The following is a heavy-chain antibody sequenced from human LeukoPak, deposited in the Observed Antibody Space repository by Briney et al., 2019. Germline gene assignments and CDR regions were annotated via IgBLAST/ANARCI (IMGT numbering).Heavy chain of an antibody. CDR2: IYHSGST. D-gene: IGHD3-22*01. CDR3: ARGPIAYYDSSGYYPFDY. V-gene: IGHV4-30-2*01. Sequence: SETLSLTCTVSGASISSGNYSWSWIRQPPGKGLEWIGYIYHSGSTYYNPSLKSRVTISVDRSKNQFSLKLSSVTAADTAVHYCARGPIAYYDSSGYYPFDYWGQGTLVTVSS. J-gene: IGHJ4*02. CDR1: GASISSGNYS.